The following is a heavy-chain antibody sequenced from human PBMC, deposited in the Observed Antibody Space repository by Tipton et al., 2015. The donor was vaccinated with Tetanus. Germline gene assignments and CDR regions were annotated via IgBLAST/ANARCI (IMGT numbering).Heavy chain of an antibody. D-gene: IGHD5-18*01. CDR3: ARGGSYSYGPRGFDL. J-gene: IGHJ2*01. V-gene: IGHV4-61*08. CDR2: IYYSGST. Sequence: GLVKPSKTLSLTCSVSGDSLSNGDYYWSWIRQPPGKGLESIGYIYYSGSTNYNPSLKSRVTISVDTSKNQFSLKLSSVTAADTAVYYCARGGSYSYGPRGFDLWGRGTLVTVSS. CDR1: GDSLSNGDYY.